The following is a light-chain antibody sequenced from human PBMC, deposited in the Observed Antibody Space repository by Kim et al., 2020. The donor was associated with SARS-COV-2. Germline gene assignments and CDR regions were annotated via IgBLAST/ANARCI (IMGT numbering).Light chain of an antibody. CDR3: QQYYSTPLT. CDR2: WAS. CDR1: QSLLYSSNNQNY. J-gene: IGKJ4*01. Sequence: DIVMTQSPDSLAVSLGERATINCKSSQSLLYSSNNQNYLAWYQQKPGQPPKLLIYWASTRESGVPERFSGSGSGTDFTLTISSLQAGDAAVYYCQQYYSTPLTFGGGTKVDIK. V-gene: IGKV4-1*01.